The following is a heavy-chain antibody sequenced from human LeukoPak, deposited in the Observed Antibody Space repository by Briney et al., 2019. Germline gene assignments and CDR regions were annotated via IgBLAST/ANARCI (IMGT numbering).Heavy chain of an antibody. CDR1: GDSFISHW. CDR2: IDPSDSYT. J-gene: IGHJ6*02. D-gene: IGHD2-2*01. V-gene: IGHV5-10-1*01. CDR3: ARHYSNDARDV. Sequence: GESLKISCKVSGDSFISHWISWVRQMPGKGLEWMGRIDPSDSYTNYSPSFQGHVTISDDKSISTAYLPWSSLKASDTAMYYCARHYSNDARDVGGQGTTVTVSS.